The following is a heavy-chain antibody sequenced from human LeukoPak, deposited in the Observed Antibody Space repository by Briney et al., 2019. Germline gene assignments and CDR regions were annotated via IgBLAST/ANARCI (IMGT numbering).Heavy chain of an antibody. CDR2: IYHGGST. D-gene: IGHD3-22*01. V-gene: IGHV4-59*01. Sequence: PSETLSLTCIVSRGSISSYYWSWIRQPPGKGLEWIGYIYHGGSTNYNPSLKSRVTISGDTSKNKFFLNLSSVTAADTAMYYCARGRYYYDSSGYPYNWFGPWGQGTLVTVSS. J-gene: IGHJ5*02. CDR3: ARGRYYYDSSGYPYNWFGP. CDR1: RGSISSYY.